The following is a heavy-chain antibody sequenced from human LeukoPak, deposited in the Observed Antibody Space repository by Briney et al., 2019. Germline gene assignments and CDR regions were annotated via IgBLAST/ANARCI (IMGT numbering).Heavy chain of an antibody. Sequence: GGSLRLSCAASGFTFSSYAMHWVRQAPGKGLEWVAVISYDGSNKYYADSVKGRFTISRDNSKNTLYLQMNSLRAEDTAVYYCARVKDYYGSGSYIDYWGQGTLVTVSS. V-gene: IGHV3-30*04. J-gene: IGHJ4*02. CDR1: GFTFSSYA. CDR2: ISYDGSNK. CDR3: ARVKDYYGSGSYIDY. D-gene: IGHD3-10*01.